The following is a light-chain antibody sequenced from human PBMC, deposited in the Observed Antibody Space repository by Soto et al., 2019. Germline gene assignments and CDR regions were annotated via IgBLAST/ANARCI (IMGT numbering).Light chain of an antibody. Sequence: QSALTQPASVSGAPGQSVTISCTGGSSDIGDYNFVSWYQQHPDTAPKRIIYEVSHRPSGVSNRFSGSKSGNTASLTISGLQAEDEADYYCSSFTVTNSLGLFGTGTKLTVL. CDR3: SSFTVTNSLGL. V-gene: IGLV2-14*01. CDR1: SSDIGDYNF. J-gene: IGLJ1*01. CDR2: EVS.